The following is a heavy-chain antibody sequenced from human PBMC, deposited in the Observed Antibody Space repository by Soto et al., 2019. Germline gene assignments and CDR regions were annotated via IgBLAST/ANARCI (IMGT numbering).Heavy chain of an antibody. CDR3: ARVIETGYCSGGSCYSYYYYGMDV. Sequence: QVQLVQSGAEVKKPGASVKVSCKASGYTFTSYYMRWVRQAPGQGLEWMGIINPSGGSTSYAQKFQGRVTMTRDTSTSTVYMELSSLRSEDTAVYYCARVIETGYCSGGSCYSYYYYGMDVWGQGTTVTVSS. V-gene: IGHV1-46*01. J-gene: IGHJ6*02. CDR2: INPSGGST. CDR1: GYTFTSYY. D-gene: IGHD2-15*01.